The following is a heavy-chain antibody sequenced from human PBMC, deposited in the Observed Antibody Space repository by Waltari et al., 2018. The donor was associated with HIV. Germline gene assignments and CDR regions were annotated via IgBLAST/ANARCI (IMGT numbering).Heavy chain of an antibody. CDR1: GLIFTSYS. V-gene: IGHV3-48*04. CDR2: ISYSSGSTI. J-gene: IGHJ4*02. D-gene: IGHD1-7*01. Sequence: EVQLVESGGGLVQPGGSVRLSCAASGLIFTSYSMNWVRQAPGKGREWVSYISYSSGSTIYYAESVKGRFTISRDNAKNSLDLQMSRLRADDTAVYYCAGGKTGTTEGGLDYWGRGTLVTVSS. CDR3: AGGKTGTTEGGLDY.